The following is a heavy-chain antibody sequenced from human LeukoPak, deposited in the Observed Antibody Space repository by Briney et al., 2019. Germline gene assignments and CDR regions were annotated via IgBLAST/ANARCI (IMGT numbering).Heavy chain of an antibody. CDR1: GFTFSSYW. D-gene: IGHD4-17*01. CDR3: ARETGGAVGSTDFDY. J-gene: IGHJ4*02. CDR2: IDSGSDVSST. V-gene: IGHV3-74*03. Sequence: GGSLRLSCAASGFTFSSYWMHWVRQAPGKGLVWVSRIDSGSDVSSTMYADSVKGRFTISRDNSKNTLYLQMNSLRAEDTAVYYCARETGGAVGSTDFDYWGQGTLVTVSS.